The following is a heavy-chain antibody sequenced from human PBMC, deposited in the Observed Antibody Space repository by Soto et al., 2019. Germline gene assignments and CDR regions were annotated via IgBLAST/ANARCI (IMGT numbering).Heavy chain of an antibody. Sequence: PGGSLRLSCAGSRFTFSSYAMHWVRQAPGKGLEWVSVISPDGSDTFYAESVKGRFTISRDNSKNTMYVQMNSLRPEDTAIYYCERPGASKGNYYSASDLWGQGTMVTVSS. V-gene: IGHV3-30*04. CDR2: ISPDGSDT. D-gene: IGHD1-26*01. J-gene: IGHJ3*01. CDR1: RFTFSSYA. CDR3: ERPGASKGNYYSASDL.